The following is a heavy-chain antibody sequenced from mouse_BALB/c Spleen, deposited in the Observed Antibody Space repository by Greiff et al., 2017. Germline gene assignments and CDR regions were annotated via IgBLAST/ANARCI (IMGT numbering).Heavy chain of an antibody. V-gene: IGHV5-6*02. Sequence: DVMLVESGGDLVKPGGSLKLSCAASGFTFSSYGMSWVRQTPDKRLEWVATISSGGSYTYYPDSVKGRFTISRDNAKNTLYLQMSSLKSEDTAMYYCARHEGVTTLYYYAMDYWGQGTSVTVSS. CDR1: GFTFSSYG. CDR2: ISSGGSYT. J-gene: IGHJ4*01. D-gene: IGHD2-1*01. CDR3: ARHEGVTTLYYYAMDY.